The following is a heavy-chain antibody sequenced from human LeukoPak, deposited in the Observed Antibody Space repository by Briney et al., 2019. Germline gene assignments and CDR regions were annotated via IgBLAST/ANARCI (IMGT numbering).Heavy chain of an antibody. CDR3: ARGVEPLAANTLAY. Sequence: GGSLRLSCAASGFTVITNDMTWVRQAPGKGVEWVPVLYSDGNTKYADSVQGRFTISRDNSKNTLYLEMNSLSPDDTAVYYCARGVEPLAANTLAYWGQGTLVTVSS. CDR2: LYSDGNT. J-gene: IGHJ4*02. CDR1: GFTVITND. V-gene: IGHV3-53*01. D-gene: IGHD1-14*01.